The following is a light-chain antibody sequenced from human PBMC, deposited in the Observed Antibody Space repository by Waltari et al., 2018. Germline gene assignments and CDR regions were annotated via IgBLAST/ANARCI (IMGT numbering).Light chain of an antibody. CDR1: QSVGKT. CDR3: QHYVRLPVT. Sequence: EIVLTQSPGTLSLSPGERATLSCRASQSVGKTLTWYQQKPGQAPRLLIYGASSSATDIPDRFSGSGSGTDFSLTISRLEPEDFAVYYCQHYVRLPVTFGQGTKVEIK. V-gene: IGKV3-20*01. J-gene: IGKJ1*01. CDR2: GAS.